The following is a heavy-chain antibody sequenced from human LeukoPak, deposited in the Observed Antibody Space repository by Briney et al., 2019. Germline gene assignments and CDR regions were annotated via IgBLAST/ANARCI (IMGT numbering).Heavy chain of an antibody. V-gene: IGHV1-46*01. D-gene: IGHD3-10*01. CDR2: INPSGGST. J-gene: IGHJ4*02. CDR3: AREYIGTGVPFDY. CDR1: GYTFTSYY. Sequence: ASVKVSCKASGYTFTSYYMHWVRQAPGQGLEWMGIINPSGGSTSYAQKFQGRVTMTRDMSTSTVYMELSSLRSEDTAVYYCAREYIGTGVPFDYWGQGTLVTVSP.